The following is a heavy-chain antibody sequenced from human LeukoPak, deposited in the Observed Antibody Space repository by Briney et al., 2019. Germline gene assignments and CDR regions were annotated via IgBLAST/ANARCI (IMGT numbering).Heavy chain of an antibody. J-gene: IGHJ3*02. V-gene: IGHV4-31*01. CDR1: GGSISSGGYY. CDR3: ARDKVGSYRQEAFDI. D-gene: IGHD3-16*02. CDR2: IYYSGST. Sequence: HSETLSLTCTVSGGSISSGGYYWSWIRQHPGKGLEWIGYIYYSGSTYYNPSLKSQVTISVDTSKNQFSLKLSSVTAADTAVYYCARDKVGSYRQEAFDIWGQGTMVTVSS.